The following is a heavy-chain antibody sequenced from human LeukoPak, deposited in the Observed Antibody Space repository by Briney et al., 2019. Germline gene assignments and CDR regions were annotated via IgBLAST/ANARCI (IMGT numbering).Heavy chain of an antibody. Sequence: GESLQISCKGSGYSFTNYWIGWVRQMPGKGLEWMGIIFPGDSDTRYSPSFQGQVTISADKSISTAYLQWSSLKASDTAMYYCARNFESCGGDCYDYWGQGTLITVSS. CDR1: GYSFTNYW. D-gene: IGHD2-21*02. J-gene: IGHJ4*02. V-gene: IGHV5-51*01. CDR2: IFPGDSDT. CDR3: ARNFESCGGDCYDY.